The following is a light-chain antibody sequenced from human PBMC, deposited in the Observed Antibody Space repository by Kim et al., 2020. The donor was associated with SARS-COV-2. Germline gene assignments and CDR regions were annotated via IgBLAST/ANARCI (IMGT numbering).Light chain of an antibody. CDR1: QGIRND. CDR2: TAS. CDR3: LQDHNFPWT. V-gene: IGKV1-6*01. J-gene: IGKJ1*01. Sequence: GDRVTITCRASQGIRNDLAWYQQKPGLAPKLLIYTASNLQSGVPSRFSGSGSGTDFTLTISGLQPEDFAIYYCLQDHNFPWTFGQGTKVDIK.